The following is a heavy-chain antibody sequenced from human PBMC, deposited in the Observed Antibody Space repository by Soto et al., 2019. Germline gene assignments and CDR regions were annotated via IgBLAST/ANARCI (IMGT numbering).Heavy chain of an antibody. D-gene: IGHD4-17*01. V-gene: IGHV3-30*18. CDR3: AKDPDGDYGADY. CDR2: ISYDGRDK. CDR1: GFSFSTYA. Sequence: QVQLVESGGGVVQPGRSLRLSCAASGFSFSTYAMHWVRQAPGKGPEWVAVISYDGRDKYYADSVKGRFIVSRDTSKNTLYLQMNTLRPEDTAVYYCAKDPDGDYGADYWGQGTLVTVSS. J-gene: IGHJ4*02.